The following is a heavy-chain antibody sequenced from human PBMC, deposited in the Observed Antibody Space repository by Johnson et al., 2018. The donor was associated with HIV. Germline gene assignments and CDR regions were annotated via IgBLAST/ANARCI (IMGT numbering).Heavy chain of an antibody. J-gene: IGHJ3*02. V-gene: IGHV3-7*01. Sequence: EVQLVESGGGLVQPGGSLRLSCAASGFTFSSYWMSWVRQAPGKGLEWVANIKQDGSEKYYVDSVKGRFTISRDNAKNSLYLQMNSLRAEDTAVYYCATGSPTVTTNAFDIWGQGTMVTVSP. CDR1: GFTFSSYW. D-gene: IGHD4-17*01. CDR2: IKQDGSEK. CDR3: ATGSPTVTTNAFDI.